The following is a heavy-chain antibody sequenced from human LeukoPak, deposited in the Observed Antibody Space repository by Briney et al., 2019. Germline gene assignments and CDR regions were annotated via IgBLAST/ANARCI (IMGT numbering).Heavy chain of an antibody. CDR1: GGTFTSYT. Sequence: ASLKVSCKASGGTFTSYTISWVRQAPGQGLEWMGRIIPILGIANYAQKFQGRVTITADKSTSTAYMELSSLRSEDTAVYYCASGRYYDILTGPQTKYYFDYWGQGTLVTVSS. V-gene: IGHV1-69*02. CDR2: IIPILGIA. J-gene: IGHJ4*02. CDR3: ASGRYYDILTGPQTKYYFDY. D-gene: IGHD3-9*01.